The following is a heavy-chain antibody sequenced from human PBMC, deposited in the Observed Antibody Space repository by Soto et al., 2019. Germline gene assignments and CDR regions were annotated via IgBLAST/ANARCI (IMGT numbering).Heavy chain of an antibody. Sequence: QVQLQESGPGLVKPSGTLSLTCAVSGGSISSSNWWSWVRQPPGKGLEWIGEIYHSGSTNYNPSLKSRVNISVDKSKNQFSLKLSSVTAADTAVYYCASRHEGSSWYSGAFDYWGQGTLVTVSS. J-gene: IGHJ4*02. CDR1: GGSISSSNW. V-gene: IGHV4-4*02. CDR2: IYHSGST. CDR3: ASRHEGSSWYSGAFDY. D-gene: IGHD6-13*01.